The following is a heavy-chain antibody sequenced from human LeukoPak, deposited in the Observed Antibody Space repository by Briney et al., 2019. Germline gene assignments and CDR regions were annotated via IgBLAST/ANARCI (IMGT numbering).Heavy chain of an antibody. CDR3: ARDMRYCTNGVCYRVFDY. CDR2: IYTSGST. Sequence: SETLSLTCTVSGGSISSYYWSWIRQPAGKGLEWIGRIYTSGSTNYNPSLKSRVTMSVDTSKNQFSLKLSSVTAADTAVYYCARDMRYCTNGVCYRVFDYWGQGTLVTVSS. V-gene: IGHV4-4*07. CDR1: GGSISSYY. J-gene: IGHJ4*02. D-gene: IGHD2-8*01.